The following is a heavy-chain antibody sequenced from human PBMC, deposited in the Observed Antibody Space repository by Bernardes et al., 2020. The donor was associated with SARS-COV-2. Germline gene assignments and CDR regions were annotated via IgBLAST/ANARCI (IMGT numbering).Heavy chain of an antibody. CDR3: STATYYYDSSGYYYAH. V-gene: IGHV3-15*01. CDR1: GFTFSNAW. Sequence: GGSLRLSCAASGFTFSNAWMSWVRQAPGKGLEWVGRIKSKTEGGTTEYAAPVKGRFIISRDESKNTLYLQMNSLKTEDTAMYYCSTATYYYDSSGYYYAHWGQGTLVTVSS. D-gene: IGHD3-22*01. J-gene: IGHJ4*02. CDR2: IKSKTEGGTT.